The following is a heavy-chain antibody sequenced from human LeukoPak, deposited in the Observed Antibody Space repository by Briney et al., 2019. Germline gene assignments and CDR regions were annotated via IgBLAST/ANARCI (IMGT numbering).Heavy chain of an antibody. CDR3: AKAGYSYGYHFDY. CDR1: GFTFSSYG. Sequence: GGSLRLSCAASGFTFSSYGMSWVRQAPGKGLEWVANIKQDGSEKYYADSVKGRFTISRDNSKNTLYLQMNSLRAEDTAVYYCAKAGYSYGYHFDYWGQGTLVTVSS. CDR2: IKQDGSEK. V-gene: IGHV3-7*01. D-gene: IGHD5-18*01. J-gene: IGHJ4*02.